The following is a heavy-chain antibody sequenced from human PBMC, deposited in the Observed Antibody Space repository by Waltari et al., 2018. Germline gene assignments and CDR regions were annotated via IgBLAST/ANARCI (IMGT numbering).Heavy chain of an antibody. CDR2: SNSDGSDT. D-gene: IGHD3-22*01. V-gene: IGHV3-74*01. CDR3: ARVARKTYSSPVPGRDYYYGMDV. J-gene: IGHJ6*02. Sequence: EEQLVESGGGLIQPGESLRVSCAVSGFTFSRYWMNWVRQAPGQGLLWFARSNSDGSDTSYADSVKGRFTIARDNARNTVYLQMKSLRAEDTAVYYCARVARKTYSSPVPGRDYYYGMDVWGLGTTVTVSS. CDR1: GFTFSRYW.